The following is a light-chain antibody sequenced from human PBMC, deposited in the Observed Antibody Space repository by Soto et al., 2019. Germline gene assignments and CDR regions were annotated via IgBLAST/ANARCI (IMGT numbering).Light chain of an antibody. Sequence: QSVLTQPASVSGSPGQSITISCTGTSFDVGGYNYVSWYHQHPGNAPKLLIFDVSNRPSGVSNRFSGSKSGNTASLTISGLQAEDEADYYCSSYTTSSTVFGTGTKVTVL. J-gene: IGLJ1*01. V-gene: IGLV2-14*03. CDR3: SSYTTSSTV. CDR2: DVS. CDR1: SFDVGGYNY.